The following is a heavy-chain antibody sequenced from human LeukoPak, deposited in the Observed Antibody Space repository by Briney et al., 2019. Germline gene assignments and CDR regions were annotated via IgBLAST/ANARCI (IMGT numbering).Heavy chain of an antibody. V-gene: IGHV1-2*02. J-gene: IGHJ4*02. CDR3: ASSGHCSGGSCSAFDY. Sequence: EASVKVSCKPSGYTFTGYYIHWVRQAPGQGLEWMGWINPNSGGTNYAQKSQGRVTMTRDTSISTAYMELSRLRSDDTAVYYCASSGHCSGGSCSAFDYWGQGTLVTVSS. D-gene: IGHD2-15*01. CDR1: GYTFTGYY. CDR2: INPNSGGT.